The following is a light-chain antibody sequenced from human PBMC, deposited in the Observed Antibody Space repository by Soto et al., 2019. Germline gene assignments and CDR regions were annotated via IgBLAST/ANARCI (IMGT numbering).Light chain of an antibody. CDR1: QSVSSSY. Sequence: EIVLTQSPGTLSLYPGERATLSCRASQSVSSSYLDWYQQKPGHAPRVLIYGASSRATGIPDRFSGSGSGTVFTLTISRLEPEDCAVYYCHHYGCSLPWRCGQGPKVEIK. J-gene: IGKJ1*01. CDR3: HHYGCSLPWR. CDR2: GAS. V-gene: IGKV3-20*01.